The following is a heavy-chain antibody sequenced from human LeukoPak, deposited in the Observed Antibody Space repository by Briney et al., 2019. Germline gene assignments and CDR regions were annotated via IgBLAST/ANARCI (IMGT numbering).Heavy chain of an antibody. J-gene: IGHJ5*02. V-gene: IGHV1-2*02. Sequence: ASVKVSCKASGYTFTVYYMHWVRQAPGQGLEWMGWINPNSGGTNYAQKFQGRVTMTRDTSISTAYMELSRLRSDDTAVYYCARASITMVLGVTFVPFDPSGQGTLVTVFS. CDR1: GYTFTVYY. CDR3: ARASITMVLGVTFVPFDP. CDR2: INPNSGGT. D-gene: IGHD3-10*01.